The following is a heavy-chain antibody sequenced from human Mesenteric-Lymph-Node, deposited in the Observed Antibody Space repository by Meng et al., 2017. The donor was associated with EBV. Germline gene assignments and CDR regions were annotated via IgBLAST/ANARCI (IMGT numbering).Heavy chain of an antibody. Sequence: GQVQERGPGLVNPSGTLSLTCAVSGGSFNYSNWWSWVRQPPGQGLEWIGEIFDSETTNYNPSLKSRVTISMDKSKNQFSLNLTSMTAADTAVYYCARRGIAEGFDFWGQGTLVTVSS. CDR2: IFDSETT. CDR3: ARRGIAEGFDF. CDR1: GGSFNYSNW. J-gene: IGHJ4*02. V-gene: IGHV4-4*02.